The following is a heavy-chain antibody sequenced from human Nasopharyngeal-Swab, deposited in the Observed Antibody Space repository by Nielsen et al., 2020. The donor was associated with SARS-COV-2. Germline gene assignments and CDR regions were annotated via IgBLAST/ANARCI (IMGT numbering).Heavy chain of an antibody. V-gene: IGHV4-39*01. Sequence: SETLSLTCTVSGGSISSSSYYWGWIRQPPGKGLEWIGSIYYSGSTYYNPSLKSRVTISVDTSKNQFSLKLSSVTAADTAVYYCARGSIVAVPAAVHHYFDYWGQGTLVTVSS. D-gene: IGHD2-2*01. CDR2: IYYSGST. J-gene: IGHJ4*02. CDR3: ARGSIVAVPAAVHHYFDY. CDR1: GGSISSSSYY.